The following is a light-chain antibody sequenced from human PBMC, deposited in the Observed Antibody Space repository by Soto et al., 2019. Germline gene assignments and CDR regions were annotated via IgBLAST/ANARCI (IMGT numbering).Light chain of an antibody. Sequence: VRIAQSPSSLCASFGDTVTITCWASHRISSHLNLYQQKTGKAPNLLMYTASNLQSGVPSRFSGSGSGTDFTITISSLQTEDFATYYCQQSYSTTISFGHGTRLEI. CDR3: QQSYSTTIS. V-gene: IGKV1-39*01. CDR1: HRISSH. CDR2: TAS. J-gene: IGKJ5*01.